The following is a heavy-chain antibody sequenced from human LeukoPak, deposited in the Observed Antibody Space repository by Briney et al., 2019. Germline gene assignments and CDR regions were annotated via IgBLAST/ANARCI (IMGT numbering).Heavy chain of an antibody. CDR3: ARGPNKSDGGNSGSAWFDP. CDR2: MNPNSGNT. J-gene: IGHJ5*02. CDR1: GYTFTTYD. Sequence: ASVKVSCKASGYTFTTYDINWVRQATGQGLEWMGWMNPNSGNTGYAQKFQGRVTMTRNTSISTAYMELRSLRSEDTAVYYCARGPNKSDGGNSGSAWFDPWGQGTLVTVST. D-gene: IGHD4-23*01. V-gene: IGHV1-8*01.